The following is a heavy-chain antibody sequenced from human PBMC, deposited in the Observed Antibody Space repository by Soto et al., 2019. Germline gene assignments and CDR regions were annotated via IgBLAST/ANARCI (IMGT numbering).Heavy chain of an antibody. J-gene: IGHJ3*02. CDR2: ISGYTGKT. V-gene: IGHV1-18*01. Sequence: VSVKVSCKASGYIFTSYGVSWVRQAPGRGLEWMGWISGYTGKTNYAQNLQGRVTMTTDTSTTTAYMELRSLRSDDTAVYYCARVRPSGEQRWLLAADAFDIWGQGTVVTVSS. CDR1: GYIFTSYG. D-gene: IGHD5-18*01. CDR3: ARVRPSGEQRWLLAADAFDI.